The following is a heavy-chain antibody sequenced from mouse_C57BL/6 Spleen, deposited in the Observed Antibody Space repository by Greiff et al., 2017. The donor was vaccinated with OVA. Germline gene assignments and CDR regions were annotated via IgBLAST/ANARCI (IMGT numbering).Heavy chain of an antibody. CDR2: IDPETGGT. CDR1: GYTFTDYE. J-gene: IGHJ2*01. D-gene: IGHD2-4*01. V-gene: IGHV1-15*01. Sequence: VQLQQSGAELVRPGASVTLSCKASGYTFTDYEMHWVKQTPVHGLEWIGAIDPETGGTAYNQKFKGKAILTADKSSSTAYLELRSLTSEDSAVYYCTIYDYDSPDWGKGTTLTVYS. CDR3: TIYDYDSPD.